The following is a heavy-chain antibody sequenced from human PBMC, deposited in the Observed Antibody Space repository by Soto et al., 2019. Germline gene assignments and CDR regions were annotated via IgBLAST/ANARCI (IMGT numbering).Heavy chain of an antibody. Sequence: ASVKVSCKASGYTFTSYYMHWVRQAPGQGLEWMGIINPSGGSTSYAQKFQGRVTMTRDTSTSTVYMELSSLRSEDTAVYYCARSGYNFWSGYSDYYYYMDVWGKGTTVTVSS. CDR2: INPSGGST. D-gene: IGHD3-3*01. V-gene: IGHV1-46*03. CDR1: GYTFTSYY. J-gene: IGHJ6*03. CDR3: ARSGYNFWSGYSDYYYYMDV.